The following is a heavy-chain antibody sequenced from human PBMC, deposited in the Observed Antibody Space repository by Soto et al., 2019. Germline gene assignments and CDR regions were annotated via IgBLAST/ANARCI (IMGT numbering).Heavy chain of an antibody. CDR1: GFTFSSYG. Sequence: GGSLRLSCAASGFTFSSYGMRWVRQAPGKGLEWVAVISYDGSNKYYADSVKGRFTISRDNSKNTLYLQMNSLRAEDTAVYYCAKDSYRVAAGHYYYYYYMEVWGKGTTVTVSS. CDR2: ISYDGSNK. CDR3: AKDSYRVAAGHYYYYYYMEV. V-gene: IGHV3-30*18. J-gene: IGHJ6*03. D-gene: IGHD6-13*01.